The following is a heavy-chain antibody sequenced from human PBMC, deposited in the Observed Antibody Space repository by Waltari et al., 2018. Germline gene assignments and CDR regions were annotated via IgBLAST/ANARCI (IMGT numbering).Heavy chain of an antibody. CDR3: ARGAFTGSYYYYYMDV. CDR1: GGSISSYY. CDR2: IYYSGST. Sequence: QVQLQESGPGLVKPSETLSLTCTVSGGSISSYYWSWIRQPPGKGLEWIGYIYYSGSTNYNPSLKSRVTISVDTSKNQFSLKLSSVTAADTAVYYCARGAFTGSYYYYYMDVWGKGTTVTVSS. J-gene: IGHJ6*03. V-gene: IGHV4-59*01.